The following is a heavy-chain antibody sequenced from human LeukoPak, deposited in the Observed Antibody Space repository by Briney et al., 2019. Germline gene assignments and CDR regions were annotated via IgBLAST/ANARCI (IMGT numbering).Heavy chain of an antibody. D-gene: IGHD3-10*01. Sequence: PSETLSLTCTVSGGSISNNNYYWAWIRQPPGKGLECIGSIYYSGSPYYNPSLKSRVTISVDTSKNQFSLRLSSVTAADTAVYYCARGEQYGSGTVQFDYWGQGTLVTVSS. CDR3: ARGEQYGSGTVQFDY. CDR2: IYYSGSP. J-gene: IGHJ4*02. V-gene: IGHV4-39*07. CDR1: GGSISNNNYY.